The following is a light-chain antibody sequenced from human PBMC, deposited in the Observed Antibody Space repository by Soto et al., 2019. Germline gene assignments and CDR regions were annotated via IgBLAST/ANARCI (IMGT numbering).Light chain of an antibody. V-gene: IGKV3-15*01. J-gene: IGKJ1*01. CDR2: GVS. CDR3: QHYNNWQWT. Sequence: EIVMTQSPATLSVSPAERATLSCRASQSVNSNLAWYQQKPGQAPRLLIYGVSNRATGIPARFSDSGSGTAFTPTISSLQSEDFALYYCQHYNNWQWTFGQGTKVEI. CDR1: QSVNSN.